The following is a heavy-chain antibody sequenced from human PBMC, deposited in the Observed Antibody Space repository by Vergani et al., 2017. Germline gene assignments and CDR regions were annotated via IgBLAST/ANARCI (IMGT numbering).Heavy chain of an antibody. CDR1: GFTVSSNY. J-gene: IGHJ6*02. CDR2: IYSGGST. D-gene: IGHD2-21*02. CDR3: ARCGGDCYGAYYYGMDV. Sequence: EVQLVESGGGLIQPGGSLRLSCAASGFTVSSNYMSWVRQAPGKGLEWVSVIYSGGSTYYADSVKGRFTISRDNSKNTLYLQMNSLRAEDTAVYYCARCGGDCYGAYYYGMDVWGQGTTVTVSS. V-gene: IGHV3-53*01.